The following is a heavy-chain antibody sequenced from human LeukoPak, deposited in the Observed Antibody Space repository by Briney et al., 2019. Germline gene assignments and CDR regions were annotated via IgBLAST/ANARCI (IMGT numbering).Heavy chain of an antibody. Sequence: GGSLRLSCAASGFNLYDYDMSWVRQVPGKGLEWVSDINWNGDSTSYGDFVKGRFTISRDNAKNSLYLQMNSLRAEDTSLYYCAREVATTDYYYYLDVWGKGTTVTISS. CDR3: AREVATTDYYYYLDV. J-gene: IGHJ6*03. V-gene: IGHV3-20*04. D-gene: IGHD5-12*01. CDR1: GFNLYDYD. CDR2: INWNGDST.